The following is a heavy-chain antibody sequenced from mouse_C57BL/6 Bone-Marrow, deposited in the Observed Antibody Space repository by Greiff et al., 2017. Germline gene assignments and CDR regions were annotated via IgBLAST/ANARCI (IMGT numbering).Heavy chain of an antibody. CDR1: GYTFTSYW. Sequence: QVQLQQPGAELVKPGASVKLSCKASGYTFTSYWMQWVKQRPGQGLEWIGEIDPSDSYTNYNQKFKGKATLTVDTSSSTAYMQLSSLTSEDSAVYYCARIYDYPWYFDVWGTGTTVTVSS. J-gene: IGHJ1*03. V-gene: IGHV1-50*01. D-gene: IGHD2-4*01. CDR2: IDPSDSYT. CDR3: ARIYDYPWYFDV.